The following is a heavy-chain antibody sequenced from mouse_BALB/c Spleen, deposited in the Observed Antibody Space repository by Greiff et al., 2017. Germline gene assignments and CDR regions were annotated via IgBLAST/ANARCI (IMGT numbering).Heavy chain of an antibody. CDR1: GFTFTDYY. J-gene: IGHJ4*01. Sequence: EVKVEESGGGLVQPGGSLRLSCATSGFTFTDYYMSWVRQPPGKALEWLGFIRNKANGYTTEYSASVKGRFTISRDNSQSILYLQMNTLRAEDSATYYCARDYGSYYAMDYWGQGTSVTVSS. D-gene: IGHD2-2*01. CDR2: IRNKANGYTT. CDR3: ARDYGSYYAMDY. V-gene: IGHV7-3*02.